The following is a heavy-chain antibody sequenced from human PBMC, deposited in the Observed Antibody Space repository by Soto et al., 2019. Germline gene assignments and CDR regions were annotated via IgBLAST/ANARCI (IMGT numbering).Heavy chain of an antibody. Sequence: GGPLRLCCPASGFTFLDYAIASARQAPEKGLWWVYSASGGGSGTYHADSGKGRFTISRYKSKNTLFLHTTNLRAGDMALYSSAKGRLGVAAAADNWGQGTLVTVSS. J-gene: IGHJ4*02. CDR3: AKGRLGVAAAADN. V-gene: IGHV3-23*01. CDR1: GFTFLDYA. D-gene: IGHD6-25*01. CDR2: ASGGGSGT.